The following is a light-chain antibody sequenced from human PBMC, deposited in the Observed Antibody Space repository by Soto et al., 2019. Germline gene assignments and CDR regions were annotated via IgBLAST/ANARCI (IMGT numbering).Light chain of an antibody. CDR1: SSNIGADFG. Sequence: QSVLTQPPSVSGAPGQTITISCTGSSSNIGADFGVHWYQQLPGAAPKLVIFVNTNRPSGVPDRFSGSKSGTSASLAITGLQAEDEADYYCCSYVGGYSYVFGIGTKLTVL. CDR3: CSYVGGYSYV. V-gene: IGLV1-40*01. J-gene: IGLJ1*01. CDR2: VNT.